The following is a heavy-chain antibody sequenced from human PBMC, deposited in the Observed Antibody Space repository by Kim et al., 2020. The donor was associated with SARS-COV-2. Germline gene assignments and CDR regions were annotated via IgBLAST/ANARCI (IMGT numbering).Heavy chain of an antibody. Sequence: GGSLRLSCAASGFTFSTYAMNWVRQAPGQGLEWVSKISGSGGTTHYTDSVKGRFTISRDNSKNTVYLQMNRLRDEDTAVYYCAKGIGTYSIDFWGQGTLVTVSS. CDR2: ISGSGGTT. V-gene: IGHV3-23*01. CDR1: GFTFSTYA. J-gene: IGHJ4*02. D-gene: IGHD5-18*01. CDR3: AKGIGTYSIDF.